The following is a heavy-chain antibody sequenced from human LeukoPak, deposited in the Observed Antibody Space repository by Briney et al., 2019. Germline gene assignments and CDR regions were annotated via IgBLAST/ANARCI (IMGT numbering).Heavy chain of an antibody. D-gene: IGHD2-2*01. V-gene: IGHV1-2*02. CDR2: INPNSGGT. CDR1: GGTFSSYA. J-gene: IGHJ5*02. CDR3: ARLVPAAIIPNWFDP. Sequence: ASVKVSCKASGGTFSSYAISWVRQAPGQGLEWMGWINPNSGGTNYAQKFQGRVTMTRDTSISTAYMELSRLRSDDTAVYYCARLVPAAIIPNWFDPWGQGTLVTVSS.